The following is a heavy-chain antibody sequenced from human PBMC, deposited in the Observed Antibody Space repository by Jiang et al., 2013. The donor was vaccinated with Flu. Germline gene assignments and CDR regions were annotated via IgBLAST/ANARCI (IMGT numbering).Heavy chain of an antibody. V-gene: IGHV3-48*01. D-gene: IGHD3-10*01. CDR3: ARGPFGGAYYGPPTGYMDYYYGMDV. Sequence: QLVESGGGLVQPGGSLRLSCAASGFTFSDYSMNWVRQAPGKGLEWVSEISTRSTIIDYADSMRGRFTISRDNAKSSLYLQMNSLRGEDTAVYYCARGPFGGAYYGPPTGYMDYYYGMDVWGLGTTVTVSS. CDR1: GFTFSDYS. J-gene: IGHJ6*02. CDR2: ISTRSTII.